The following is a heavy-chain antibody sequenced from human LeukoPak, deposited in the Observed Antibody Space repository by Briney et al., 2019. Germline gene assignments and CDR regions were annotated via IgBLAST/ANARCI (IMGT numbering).Heavy chain of an antibody. V-gene: IGHV3-7*01. CDR1: GFIFSTYW. CDR3: ARAYDYVWGSYRYRYAFDI. CDR2: IKEDGSES. D-gene: IGHD3-16*02. Sequence: GGSLRLSCAASGFIFSTYWMSWVRQAPGKGLEWVANIKEDGSESHYVDSVKGRFTISRDNAKNSLYLQMNSLRAEDTAVYYCARAYDYVWGSYRYRYAFDIWGQGTMVTVSS. J-gene: IGHJ3*02.